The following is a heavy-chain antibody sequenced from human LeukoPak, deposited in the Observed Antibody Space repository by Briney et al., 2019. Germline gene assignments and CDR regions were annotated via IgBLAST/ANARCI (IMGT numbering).Heavy chain of an antibody. V-gene: IGHV3-23*01. D-gene: IGHD2-15*01. Sequence: GALRLSCAASGFTFSSYAMSWVRQAPGKGLEWVSAISGSGGSTYYADSVKGRFTISRDNSKNTLYLQMNSLRAEETAVYYCAKEGLLCSGGSCYHDYFDYWGQGTLVTVSS. CDR3: AKEGLLCSGGSCYHDYFDY. CDR2: ISGSGGST. J-gene: IGHJ4*02. CDR1: GFTFSSYA.